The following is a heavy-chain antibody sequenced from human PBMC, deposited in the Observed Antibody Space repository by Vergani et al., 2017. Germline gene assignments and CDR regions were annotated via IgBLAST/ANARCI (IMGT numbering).Heavy chain of an antibody. CDR3: TKDQLRYCSGGSCYFPADY. D-gene: IGHD2-15*01. CDR2: ISYDGSNK. CDR1: GFTFSSYG. J-gene: IGHJ4*02. V-gene: IGHV3-30*18. Sequence: QVQLVESGGGVVQPGRSLRLSCAASGFTFSSYGMHWVRQAPGKGLEWVAVISYDGSNKYYADSVKGRFTISKDNSKNTLYLQMNSLSAEDTAVYYCTKDQLRYCSGGSCYFPADYWGQGTLVTVSS.